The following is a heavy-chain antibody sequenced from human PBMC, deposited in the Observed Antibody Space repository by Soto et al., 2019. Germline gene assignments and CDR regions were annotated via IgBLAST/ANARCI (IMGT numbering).Heavy chain of an antibody. CDR1: GFSLTTNEVV. Sequence: QITLKESGPTLVKSTQTLTLTCTFSGFSLTTNEVVVGWIRQPPGKGLEWLGFIYGNNDERYSPSLKSRLALTKDSSNNQVVLTMANMDPADTATYYCAHRPTVTRIDHWGQGLLVSVSS. J-gene: IGHJ4*02. D-gene: IGHD4-17*01. CDR2: IYGNNDE. V-gene: IGHV2-5*01. CDR3: AHRPTVTRIDH.